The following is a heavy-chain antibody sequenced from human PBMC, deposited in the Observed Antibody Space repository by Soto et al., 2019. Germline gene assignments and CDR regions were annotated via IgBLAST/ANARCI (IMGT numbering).Heavy chain of an antibody. Sequence: EVQLVESGGGLVTPGGSLRLSCAASGFTFSSYSMNWVRQAPGKGLEWVSSISSSSSYIYYADSVKGRFTISRDNAKNSLYLQMKSLRAADTAVYYCARGPHIVVVTASYWFDPWGQGTLVTVSS. CDR3: ARGPHIVVVTASYWFDP. D-gene: IGHD2-21*02. V-gene: IGHV3-21*01. CDR2: ISSSSSYI. CDR1: GFTFSSYS. J-gene: IGHJ5*02.